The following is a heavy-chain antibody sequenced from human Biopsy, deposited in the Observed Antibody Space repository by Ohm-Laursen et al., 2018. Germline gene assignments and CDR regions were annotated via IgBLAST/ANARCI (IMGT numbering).Heavy chain of an antibody. CDR2: IYSSGIT. V-gene: IGHV4-59*01. CDR1: GGSMIHYY. CDR3: ARGQDYGGNKAFDI. D-gene: IGHD4-23*01. J-gene: IGHJ3*02. Sequence: SETLSLTCTVSGGSMIHYYWNWIRQSPGKGLEWIAYIYSSGITNYNPSLKSRLTISIDTSKNQFSLKLNSMTTADTAVYYCARGQDYGGNKAFDIWGQGTKVPASP.